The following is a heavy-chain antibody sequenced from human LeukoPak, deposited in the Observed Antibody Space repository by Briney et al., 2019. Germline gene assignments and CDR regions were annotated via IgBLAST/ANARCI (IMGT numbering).Heavy chain of an antibody. CDR2: IYYSGST. Sequence: PSETLSLTCTVSGGSISSSRYYWGWIRQPPGKGLEWIGSIYYSGSTYYNPSLKSRVTIYVDTSKNQFSLKLSSVTAADTAVCYCARAGLGTYYGTYYFDYWGQGTLVTVSS. D-gene: IGHD1-26*01. J-gene: IGHJ4*02. V-gene: IGHV4-39*01. CDR1: GGSISSSRYY. CDR3: ARAGLGTYYGTYYFDY.